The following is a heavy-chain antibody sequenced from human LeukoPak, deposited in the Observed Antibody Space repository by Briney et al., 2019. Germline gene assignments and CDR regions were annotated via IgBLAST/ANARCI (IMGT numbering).Heavy chain of an antibody. CDR1: GGSVSSYY. J-gene: IGHJ4*02. CDR3: ARARRDGYNHLDY. Sequence: SSETLSLTCTVSGGSVSSYYWSWIRQPPGKGLEWIGYIYNSGSTNYNPSLKSRVTMSLDTSKNHFSLKLSSVTAADTAMYYCARARRDGYNHLDYWGQGTLVTVSS. V-gene: IGHV4-59*02. D-gene: IGHD5-24*01. CDR2: IYNSGST.